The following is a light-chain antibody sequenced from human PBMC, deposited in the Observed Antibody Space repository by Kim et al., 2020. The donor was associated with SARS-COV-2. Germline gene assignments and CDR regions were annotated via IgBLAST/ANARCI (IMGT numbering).Light chain of an antibody. V-gene: IGKV1-5*01. CDR2: DAS. CDR3: QQYKSFPHT. Sequence: IQMTQSPSTLSASVGDRVTITCRASQSINTWLAWHQQKPGKAPKVLIYDASSLESGVPSRISGSGSGTEFTLTISSLQSDDFASYYCQQYKSFPHTFGQGTKLEI. J-gene: IGKJ2*01. CDR1: QSINTW.